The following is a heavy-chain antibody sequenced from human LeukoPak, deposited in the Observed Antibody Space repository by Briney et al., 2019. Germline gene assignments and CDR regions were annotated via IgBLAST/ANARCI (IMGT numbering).Heavy chain of an antibody. CDR3: ARLRAPMDIVVVPTAIGSYYFDY. CDR1: GGSISSSSYY. Sequence: SETLSLTCTVSGGSISSSSYYWGWIRQPPGKGLEWIGSIYYTGSTYYNPSLKSRVTISVDTSKNQFSLKLSSVTAADTAVYYCARLRAPMDIVVVPTAIGSYYFDYWGQGTLVTVSS. CDR2: IYYTGST. J-gene: IGHJ4*02. D-gene: IGHD2-2*03. V-gene: IGHV4-39*01.